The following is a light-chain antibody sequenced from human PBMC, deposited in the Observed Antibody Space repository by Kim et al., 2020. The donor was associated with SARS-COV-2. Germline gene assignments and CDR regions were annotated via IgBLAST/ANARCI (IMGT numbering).Light chain of an antibody. J-gene: IGKJ4*01. CDR1: QSISNIY. Sequence: SPGESATLSCRTSQSISNIYLAWYQQKPGQAPRLVIYGASRRASGIPDRFSGSGSGTDFTLTISRLEPEDFAVYYCQQYDSSPLTFGGGTKVDIK. CDR2: GAS. CDR3: QQYDSSPLT. V-gene: IGKV3-20*01.